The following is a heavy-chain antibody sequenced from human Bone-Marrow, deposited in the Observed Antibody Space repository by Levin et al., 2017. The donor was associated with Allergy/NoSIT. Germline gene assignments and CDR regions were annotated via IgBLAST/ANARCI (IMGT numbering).Heavy chain of an antibody. CDR1: GGSFSGYY. CDR3: ARDYYDRPGGYYYYGMDV. CDR2: INHSGST. J-gene: IGHJ6*02. Sequence: ESLKISCAVYGGSFSGYYWSWIRQPPGKGLEWIGEINHSGSTNYNPSLKSRVTISVDTSKNQFSLKLSSVTAADTAVYYCARDYYDRPGGYYYYGMDVWGQGTTVTVSS. D-gene: IGHD3-22*01. V-gene: IGHV4-34*01.